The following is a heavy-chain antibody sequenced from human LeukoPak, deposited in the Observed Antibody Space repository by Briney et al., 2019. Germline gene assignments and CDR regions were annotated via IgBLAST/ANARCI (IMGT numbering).Heavy chain of an antibody. J-gene: IGHJ6*03. V-gene: IGHV3-7*01. CDR2: IKQDGSEK. D-gene: IGHD3-3*01. CDR1: GFTFSSYL. Sequence: PGGSLRLSCAASGFTFSSYLMSWVRQAPGKGLEWVANIKQDGSEKYYVDSVKGRFTISRDNAKNSLYLQMNSLRAEDTAVYYCARDRTTIFGYYYYMDVWGKGTTVTVSS. CDR3: ARDRTTIFGYYYYMDV.